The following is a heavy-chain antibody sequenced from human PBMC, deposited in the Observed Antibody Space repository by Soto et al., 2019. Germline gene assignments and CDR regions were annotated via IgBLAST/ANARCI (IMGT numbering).Heavy chain of an antibody. D-gene: IGHD3-10*02. CDR1: GYTFTSYY. Sequence: GASVKVSCKASGYTFTSYYMHWVRQAPGQGLEWMGIINPSGGSTSYAQKFQGRVTMTRDTSTSTVYMELSSLRSEDAAVYYCARTGEDYYVWGNVFNIGGQGKMVTVPS. J-gene: IGHJ3*02. CDR3: ARTGEDYYVWGNVFNI. CDR2: INPSGGST. V-gene: IGHV1-46*01.